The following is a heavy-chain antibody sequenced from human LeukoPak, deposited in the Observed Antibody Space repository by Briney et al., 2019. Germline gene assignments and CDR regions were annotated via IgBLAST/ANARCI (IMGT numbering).Heavy chain of an antibody. V-gene: IGHV1-2*02. J-gene: IGHJ3*02. Sequence: GASVKVSCKASGYTFTGYYIHWVRQAPGQGLEWMGWINPYTGDTNYAQKSQGGVTMTRDTSISTAYMELNSLRSDDTAVYYCARAPKNDACDIWGQGTMVTVSS. CDR3: ARAPKNDACDI. CDR1: GYTFTGYY. CDR2: INPYTGDT.